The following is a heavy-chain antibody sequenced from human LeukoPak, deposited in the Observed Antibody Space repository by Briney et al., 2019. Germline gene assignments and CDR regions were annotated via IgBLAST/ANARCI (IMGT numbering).Heavy chain of an antibody. CDR1: GYTFTGYY. CDR3: ARARVDRVAFDI. CDR2: INPNSGGT. J-gene: IGHJ3*02. V-gene: IGHV1-2*02. D-gene: IGHD3-10*01. Sequence: ASVKVSCKASGYTFTGYYMHWVRQAPGQGLEWMGWINPNSGGTNYAQKFQSRVTMTRDTSISTAYMELSRLRSDDTAVYYCARARVDRVAFDIWGQGTMVTVSS.